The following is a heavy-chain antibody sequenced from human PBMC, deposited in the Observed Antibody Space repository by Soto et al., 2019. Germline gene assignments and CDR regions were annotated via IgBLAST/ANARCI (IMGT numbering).Heavy chain of an antibody. CDR3: ARDTLVVRGGDFDY. CDR2: ISSSSSYI. V-gene: IGHV3-21*01. Sequence: GGSLRLSCAASGFTFSSYSMNWVRQAPGKGLEWVSSISSSSSYIYYADSVKGRFTISRDNAKNSLYLQMNSLRAEDTAVYYCARDTLVVRGGDFDYWGQGTLVTVSS. D-gene: IGHD3-10*01. CDR1: GFTFSSYS. J-gene: IGHJ4*02.